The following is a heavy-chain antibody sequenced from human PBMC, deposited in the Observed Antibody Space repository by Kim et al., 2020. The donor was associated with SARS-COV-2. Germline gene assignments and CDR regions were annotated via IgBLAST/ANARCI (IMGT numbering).Heavy chain of an antibody. V-gene: IGHV3-33*01. D-gene: IGHD2-15*01. CDR3: ARVDCSGGSCYPWGGMDV. CDR1: GFTFSSYG. Sequence: GGSLRLSCAASGFTFSSYGMHWVRQAPGKGLEWVAVIWYDGSNKYYADSVKGRFTISRDNSKNTLYLQMNSLRAEDTAVYYCARVDCSGGSCYPWGGMDVWGQGTTVTVSS. J-gene: IGHJ6*02. CDR2: IWYDGSNK.